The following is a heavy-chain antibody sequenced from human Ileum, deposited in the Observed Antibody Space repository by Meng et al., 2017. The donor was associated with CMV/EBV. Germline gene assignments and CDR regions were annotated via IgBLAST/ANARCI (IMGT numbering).Heavy chain of an antibody. D-gene: IGHD3-10*01. Sequence: ASVKVSCKASGYTFTGYYMHWVRQAPGQGLEWMGWFNPNSGGTNYAQKFQGRVTLTRDTSISTAYMELSRLRSDDTAVYYCASGTTTYYYGSGDMDVWGQGTTVTGYS. CDR1: GYTFTGYY. CDR2: FNPNSGGT. J-gene: IGHJ6*01. V-gene: IGHV1-2*02. CDR3: ASGTTTYYYGSGDMDV.